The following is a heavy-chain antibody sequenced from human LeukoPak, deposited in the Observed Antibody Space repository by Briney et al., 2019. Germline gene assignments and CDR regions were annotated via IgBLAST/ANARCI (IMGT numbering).Heavy chain of an antibody. CDR2: ISYDGSNK. V-gene: IGHV3-30*18. J-gene: IGHJ4*02. Sequence: GRSLRLSCAASGFTFSSYGMHWVRQAPGKGLEWVAVISYDGSNKYYADSVKGRFTISRDNSKNTLYLQMNSLRAEDTAVYYCAKLQYCSSTSCYNDYWGQGTPVTVSS. CDR1: GFTFSSYG. D-gene: IGHD2-2*02. CDR3: AKLQYCSSTSCYNDY.